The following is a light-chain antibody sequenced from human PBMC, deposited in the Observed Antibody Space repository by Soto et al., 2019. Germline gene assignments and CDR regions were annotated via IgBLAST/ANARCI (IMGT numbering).Light chain of an antibody. CDR1: QDIRND. J-gene: IGKJ2*01. V-gene: IGKV1-6*01. CDR3: LQHFNFPFT. Sequence: AIQMTQSPSSLSASVGDRVTITCRASQDIRNDLGWYQKKPGKAPKLLIYAASSLQSGVPSRFSGSGSGTDFTLTISSLQAEDVATYYCLQHFNFPFTFGQGTKLQIK. CDR2: AAS.